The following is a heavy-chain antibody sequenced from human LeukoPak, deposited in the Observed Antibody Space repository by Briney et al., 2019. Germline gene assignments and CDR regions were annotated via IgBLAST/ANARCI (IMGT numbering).Heavy chain of an antibody. CDR3: ARREGSTCEYNWLYP. Sequence: SETLSLTCTVSGGFISTCDYYRGWLRQPPGKGLEWIGTIFHSATSYYSGTSYFNASLKSRVTISVDTPKNQFSLKMKSVTAADTAVYYCARREGSTCEYNWLYPWGQGTLVTVSS. CDR1: GGFISTCDYY. V-gene: IGHV4-39*01. J-gene: IGHJ5*02. D-gene: IGHD6-13*01. CDR2: IFHSATSYYSGTS.